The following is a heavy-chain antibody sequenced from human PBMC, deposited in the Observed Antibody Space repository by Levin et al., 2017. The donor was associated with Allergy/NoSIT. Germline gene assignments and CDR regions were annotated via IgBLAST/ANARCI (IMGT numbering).Heavy chain of an antibody. Sequence: LSLTCAASGFTFSSYAISWVRQAPGKGLEWVSGISSSGVGTYYADSVKGRFTISRDNSKNTLYLQMNSLRAEDTAVYYCAKGVFPRRLPAFDYWGQGTLVTVSS. CDR1: GFTFSSYA. V-gene: IGHV3-23*01. CDR3: AKGVFPRRLPAFDY. CDR2: ISSSGVGT. D-gene: IGHD6-6*01. J-gene: IGHJ4*02.